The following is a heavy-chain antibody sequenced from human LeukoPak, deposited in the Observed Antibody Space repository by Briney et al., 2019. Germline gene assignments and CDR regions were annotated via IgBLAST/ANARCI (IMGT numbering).Heavy chain of an antibody. D-gene: IGHD4-23*01. V-gene: IGHV3-23*01. CDR1: GFTFSSYA. Sequence: PGGSLRLSCAASGFTFSSYAMSWVRQTPGKGLEWVSAISGSGGSTYYAGSVKGRFTISRDNAKNSLYLQMNSLRAEDTAVYYCARETPTVVTHFDYWGQGTLVTVSS. J-gene: IGHJ4*02. CDR3: ARETPTVVTHFDY. CDR2: ISGSGGST.